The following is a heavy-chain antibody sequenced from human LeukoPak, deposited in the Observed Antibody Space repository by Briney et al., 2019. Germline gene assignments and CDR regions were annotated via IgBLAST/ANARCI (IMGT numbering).Heavy chain of an antibody. CDR2: ISSSSSYI. V-gene: IGHV3-21*01. CDR3: ARARGGFRITIFGAFDY. Sequence: PGGSLRLSCAASGFTFSSYSMNWVRQAPGKGLEWVSSISSSSSYIYYADSVKGRFTISRDNAKNSLYLQMNSLRAEDTAVYYCARARGGFRITIFGAFDYWGQGTLVTVSS. J-gene: IGHJ4*02. D-gene: IGHD3-3*01. CDR1: GFTFSSYS.